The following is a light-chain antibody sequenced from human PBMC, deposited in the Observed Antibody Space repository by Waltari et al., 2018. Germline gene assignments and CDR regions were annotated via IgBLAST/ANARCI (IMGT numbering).Light chain of an antibody. CDR2: RAS. Sequence: DIQMTQSPSSLSASVGDTVTITCQASQGIGNTLNWYQQKPGKAPKLLIYRASSLQSGIPSRFSGTRSGTEFTLTFSSLQPEDFATYYCQQGYTYPYSFGQGTKVEIK. CDR1: QGIGNT. J-gene: IGKJ2*03. V-gene: IGKV1-NL1*01. CDR3: QQGYTYPYS.